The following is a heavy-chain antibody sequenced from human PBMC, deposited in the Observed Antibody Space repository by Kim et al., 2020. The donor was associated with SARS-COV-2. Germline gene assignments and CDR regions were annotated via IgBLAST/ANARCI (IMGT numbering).Heavy chain of an antibody. J-gene: IGHJ6*02. CDR2: ISTSSSYI. V-gene: IGHV3-21*01. CDR3: ARFEGYGMDV. D-gene: IGHD3-9*01. Sequence: GGSLRLSCAASGFTFSTYSMNWVRQAPVKGLEWVSSISTSSSYIYYADSAKGRFTISRDNAKSSLFLQMNSLRVEDTGVYYCARFEGYGMDVWGQGTTVT. CDR1: GFTFSTYS.